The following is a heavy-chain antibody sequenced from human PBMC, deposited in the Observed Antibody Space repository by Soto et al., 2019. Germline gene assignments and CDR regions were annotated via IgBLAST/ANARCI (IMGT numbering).Heavy chain of an antibody. J-gene: IGHJ6*02. D-gene: IGHD6-13*01. CDR1: GGSISSYY. Sequence: QVQLQESGPGLVKPSETLSLTCTVSGGSISSYYWSWIRQPPGKGLEWIGYLDNSGSTKYNPSLKSRATISGDTSENQFSLKLSSVTAADTAVYYCASLYGSSWFSLGMDVWGQGTTVTVSS. CDR2: LDNSGST. CDR3: ASLYGSSWFSLGMDV. V-gene: IGHV4-59*08.